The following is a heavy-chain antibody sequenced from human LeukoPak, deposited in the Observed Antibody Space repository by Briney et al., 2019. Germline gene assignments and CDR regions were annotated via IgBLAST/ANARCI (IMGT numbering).Heavy chain of an antibody. J-gene: IGHJ4*02. Sequence: SETLSLTCTVSGGSISSSSYYWGWIRQPPGKGLEWIGYIYYSGSTYYNPSLKSRVTISVDTSKNQFSLKLSSVTAADTAVYYCAREKARGDDYWGQGTLVTVSS. D-gene: IGHD7-27*01. CDR3: AREKARGDDY. V-gene: IGHV4-30-4*08. CDR1: GGSISSSSYY. CDR2: IYYSGST.